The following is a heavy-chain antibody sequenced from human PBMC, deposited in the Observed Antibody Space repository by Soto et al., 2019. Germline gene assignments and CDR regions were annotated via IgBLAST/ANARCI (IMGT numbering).Heavy chain of an antibody. CDR2: IIPIFGTA. J-gene: IGHJ6*02. D-gene: IGHD6-6*01. CDR1: GGTFSSYA. CDR3: ARIAARPDYYYYGMDV. V-gene: IGHV1-69*13. Sequence: SVKVSCKASGGTFSSYAVSWVRQAPGQGLEWMGGIIPIFGTANYAQKFQGRVTITADESTSTAYMELSSLRSEDTAVYYCARIAARPDYYYYGMDVWGQGTTVTVSS.